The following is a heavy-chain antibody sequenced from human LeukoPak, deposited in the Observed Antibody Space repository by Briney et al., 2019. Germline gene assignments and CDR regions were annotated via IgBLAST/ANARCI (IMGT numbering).Heavy chain of an antibody. CDR1: GGSISSGDYY. Sequence: SQTLSLTCTVSGGSISSGDYYWSCIRQPPGRGLEWLGYIYYSGSTYYNPSLKSRVTISVDTSKNQFSLKLSSVTAAATAVYYCARDRNYYGSGSSGMDVWGKGNTVTVSS. CDR2: IYYSGST. J-gene: IGHJ6*04. CDR3: ARDRNYYGSGSSGMDV. D-gene: IGHD3-10*01. V-gene: IGHV4-30-4*01.